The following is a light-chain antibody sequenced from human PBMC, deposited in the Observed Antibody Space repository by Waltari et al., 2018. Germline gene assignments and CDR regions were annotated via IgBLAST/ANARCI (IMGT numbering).Light chain of an antibody. CDR3: QTTDSSGAWA. V-gene: IGLV3-25*03. CDR1: ALSRQY. CDR2: KDS. Sequence: SHELTQPPSVSVSPGQTARITCSGDALSRQYAYWYQQKAGQAPVAVICKDSERPSGIPERFSGSTSGTTVTLTISGVQAEDEADYYCQTTDSSGAWALGGGTKLIVL. J-gene: IGLJ2*01.